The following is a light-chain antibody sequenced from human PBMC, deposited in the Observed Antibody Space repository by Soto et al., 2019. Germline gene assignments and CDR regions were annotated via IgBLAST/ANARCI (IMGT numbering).Light chain of an antibody. J-gene: IGLJ3*02. Sequence: QSALTQPPSASGSPGQSVTISCTGTSSDVGAYNYVSWYQQHPGKAPKVLIFEVSKRPSGVPDRFTGSKSGNTASLTVYGLQAEDEADYYCCSYAGSTNLGVFGGGTKLTVI. CDR1: SSDVGAYNY. CDR3: CSYAGSTNLGV. V-gene: IGLV2-8*01. CDR2: EVS.